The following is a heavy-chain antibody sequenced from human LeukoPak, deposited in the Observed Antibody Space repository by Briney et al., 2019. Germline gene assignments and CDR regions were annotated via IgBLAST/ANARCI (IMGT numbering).Heavy chain of an antibody. Sequence: GGSLRLSCAASGFTVSSNYMSWVRQAPGNGLEWVSSISSSSSYIYYADSVKGRFTISRDNAKNSLYLQMNSLRAEDTAVYYCARDSATYSSRIEYFQHWGQGTLVTVSS. D-gene: IGHD6-19*01. CDR3: ARDSATYSSRIEYFQH. CDR2: ISSSSSYI. V-gene: IGHV3-21*01. CDR1: GFTVSSNY. J-gene: IGHJ1*01.